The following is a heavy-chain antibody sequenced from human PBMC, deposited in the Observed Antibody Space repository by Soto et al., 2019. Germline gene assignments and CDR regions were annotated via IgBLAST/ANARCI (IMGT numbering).Heavy chain of an antibody. CDR2: IYYSGST. Sequence: SETLSLTCTVSGGSISSSSYYWGWIRQPPGKGLEWIGSIYYSGSTYYNPSLKSRVTISVDTSKNQFSLKLSSVTAAETVVYYCARHAPVQLWSQRGFVDYWGQGTLVTVSS. CDR3: ARHAPVQLWSQRGFVDY. J-gene: IGHJ4*02. V-gene: IGHV4-39*01. CDR1: GGSISSSSYY. D-gene: IGHD5-18*01.